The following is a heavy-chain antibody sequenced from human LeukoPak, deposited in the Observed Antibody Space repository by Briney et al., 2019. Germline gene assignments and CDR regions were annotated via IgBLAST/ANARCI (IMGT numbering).Heavy chain of an antibody. Sequence: GGSLRLSCAASGFTFSSYWMHWVRQPPGKGLVWVSRIKSDGSSISYADSVKGRFTISRDNAKNTVYLQMNSLRADDTAVYYCARVGLGVDYYYGMDVWGQGTTVTVSS. J-gene: IGHJ6*02. D-gene: IGHD2-8*01. CDR3: ARVGLGVDYYYGMDV. V-gene: IGHV3-74*01. CDR2: IKSDGSSI. CDR1: GFTFSSYW.